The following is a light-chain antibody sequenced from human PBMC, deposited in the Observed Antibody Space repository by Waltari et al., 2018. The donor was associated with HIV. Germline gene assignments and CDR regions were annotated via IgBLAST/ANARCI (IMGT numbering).Light chain of an antibody. CDR3: QSSDSSGTLYV. J-gene: IGLJ1*01. CDR2: KDS. V-gene: IGLV3-25*03. CDR1: ALPKQY. Sequence: SYELTQPPSVSVSPGQTARITCSGDALPKQYAYWYQQKPGQAPVLVIYKDSERPSGIPERFSGSSSGTTVTLTISGFQAEDGADYYCQSSDSSGTLYVFGTGTKVTVL.